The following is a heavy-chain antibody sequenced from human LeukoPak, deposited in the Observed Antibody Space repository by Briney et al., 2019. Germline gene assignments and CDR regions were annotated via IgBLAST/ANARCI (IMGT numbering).Heavy chain of an antibody. CDR2: IYYSGST. Sequence: SETLSLTCTVSGGSISSYYWSWIRQPPGKGLEWIGYIYYSGSTNYNPSLKSRVTISVGTSKNQFSLKLSSVTAADTAVYYCARVPPSGSYYDAFDIWGQGTMVTVSS. CDR3: ARVPPSGSYYDAFDI. J-gene: IGHJ3*02. D-gene: IGHD1-26*01. V-gene: IGHV4-59*01. CDR1: GGSISSYY.